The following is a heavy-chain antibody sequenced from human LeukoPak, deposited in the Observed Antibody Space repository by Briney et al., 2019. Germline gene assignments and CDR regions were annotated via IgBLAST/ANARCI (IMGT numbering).Heavy chain of an antibody. V-gene: IGHV1-2*04. D-gene: IGHD2-2*01. CDR3: ARGHHPAYCSSTSCYDTSDYYGMDV. CDR2: INPNSGGT. Sequence: ASVKVSCKASGYTFTGYYMHWVRQAPGQGLEWMGWINPNSGGTNYAQKFQGWVTMTRDTSISTAYMELSRLRSDDTAVYYCARGHHPAYCSSTSCYDTSDYYGMDVWGQGTTVTVSS. J-gene: IGHJ6*02. CDR1: GYTFTGYY.